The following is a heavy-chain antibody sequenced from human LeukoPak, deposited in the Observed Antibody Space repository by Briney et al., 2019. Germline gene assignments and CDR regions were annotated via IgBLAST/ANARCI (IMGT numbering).Heavy chain of an antibody. Sequence: TETLSLTCAVSSDFFSTSHWWNWVRQSPGEGLEWIGEVSVGGSTNYNPSLKSRVTMSLDKSKSQFSLNLNSVTAAHTAVYYCARGIPHGWRQSDHWGQGMLVVVSS. V-gene: IGHV4-4*02. J-gene: IGHJ4*02. D-gene: IGHD6-19*01. CDR1: SDFFSTSHW. CDR3: ARGIPHGWRQSDH. CDR2: VSVGGST.